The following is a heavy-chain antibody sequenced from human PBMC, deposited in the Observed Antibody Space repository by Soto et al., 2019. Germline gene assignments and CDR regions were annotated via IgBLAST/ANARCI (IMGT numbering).Heavy chain of an antibody. CDR1: GGSISSSSYY. D-gene: IGHD6-13*01. J-gene: IGHJ4*02. CDR2: IYYSGST. CDR3: ARRPPRIAAAGRYFDY. Sequence: SETLSLTCTVSGGSISSSSYYWGWIRQPPGKGLEWIGSIYYSGSTYYNPSLKSRVTISVDTSKNQFSLKLSPVTAADTAVYYCARRPPRIAAAGRYFDYWGQGTLVTVSS. V-gene: IGHV4-39*01.